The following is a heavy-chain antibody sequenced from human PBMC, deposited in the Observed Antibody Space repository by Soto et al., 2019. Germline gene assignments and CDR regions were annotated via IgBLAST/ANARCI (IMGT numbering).Heavy chain of an antibody. D-gene: IGHD6-19*01. CDR3: ARDNKDSSGWYTPYFQH. J-gene: IGHJ1*01. CDR2: IWYDGSNK. CDR1: GFTFSSYG. V-gene: IGHV3-33*01. Sequence: GESLKISCAASGFTFSSYGMHWVRQAPGKGLEWVAVIWYDGSNKYYADSVKGRFTISRDNSKNTLYLQMNSLRAEDTAVYYCARDNKDSSGWYTPYFQHWGQGTLVTVSS.